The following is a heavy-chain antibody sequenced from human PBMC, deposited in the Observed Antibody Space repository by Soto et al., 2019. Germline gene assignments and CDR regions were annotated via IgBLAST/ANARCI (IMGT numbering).Heavy chain of an antibody. CDR2: ISAYNGNA. CDR1: GYTFTSYG. CDR3: ARSYISRPFYMDV. Sequence: QVQLVQSGAEVRKPGASVKVSCKASGYTFTSYGISWVRQAPGQGLECMGWISAYNGNADYAPKFQGRVIMTTDTSTNTAYMELRSLRSDDTAVYYCARSYISRPFYMDVWGKGTTVTVSS. D-gene: IGHD3-10*01. V-gene: IGHV1-18*01. J-gene: IGHJ6*03.